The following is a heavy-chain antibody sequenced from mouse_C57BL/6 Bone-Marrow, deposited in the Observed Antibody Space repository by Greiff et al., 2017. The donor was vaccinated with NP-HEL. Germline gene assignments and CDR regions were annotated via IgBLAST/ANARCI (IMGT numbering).Heavy chain of an antibody. Sequence: QVQLQQPGEEIVKPGASVKMSCKASGYTFTSYWITWVKQRPGQGLEWIGDIYPGSGSTNYNEKFKSKATLTVDTSSSTAYMQLSSLTSEDSAVYYCARPYYSNYDFDYWGQGTTLTVSS. J-gene: IGHJ2*01. CDR2: IYPGSGST. CDR3: ARPYYSNYDFDY. V-gene: IGHV1-55*01. D-gene: IGHD2-5*01. CDR1: GYTFTSYW.